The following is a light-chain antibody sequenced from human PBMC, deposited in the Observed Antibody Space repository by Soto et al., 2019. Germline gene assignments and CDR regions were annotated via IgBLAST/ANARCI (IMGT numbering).Light chain of an antibody. CDR3: QQYDNWPSLT. CDR1: QSVSSN. Sequence: EIVMTQSPATLSVSPGERATLSCRASQSVSSNLAWYQQTPGQAPRLLIYGASTRATGIPARFSGSGSGTEVTLTSSGLQSEDFAVYYCQQYDNWPSLTFGGGTKVEIK. V-gene: IGKV3-15*01. J-gene: IGKJ4*01. CDR2: GAS.